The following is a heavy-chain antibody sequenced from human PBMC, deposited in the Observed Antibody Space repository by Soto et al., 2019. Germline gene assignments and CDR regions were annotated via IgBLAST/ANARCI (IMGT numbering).Heavy chain of an antibody. CDR3: ARGTGLSYTYGIDD. CDR1: GASVDSAGYF. Sequence: PSETLSLTCTVSGASVDSAGYFWTWIRQRPGKALEWIGHINYSGSTDHTPSLRSRLMVSIDTSKNQFSLKLNSVTAADTAIYYCARGTGLSYTYGIDDWGQGTLVTVSS. V-gene: IGHV4-31*03. CDR2: INYSGST. D-gene: IGHD5-18*01. J-gene: IGHJ1*01.